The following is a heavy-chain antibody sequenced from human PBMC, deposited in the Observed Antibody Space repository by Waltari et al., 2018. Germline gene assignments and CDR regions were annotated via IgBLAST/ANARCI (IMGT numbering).Heavy chain of an antibody. CDR2: ISYDGSNK. Sequence: QVQLVESGGGVVQPGRSLRLSCAASGFTFSSYAMHWVRQAPGQGLEWVAVISYDGSNKYYADSVKGRFTISRDNSKNTLYLQMNSLRAEDTALYYCARDDGGSWGQGTLVIVSS. V-gene: IGHV3-30*01. D-gene: IGHD2-15*01. J-gene: IGHJ5*02. CDR3: ARDDGGS. CDR1: GFTFSSYA.